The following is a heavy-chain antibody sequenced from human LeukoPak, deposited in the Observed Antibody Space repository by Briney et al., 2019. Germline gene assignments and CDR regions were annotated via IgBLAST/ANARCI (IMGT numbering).Heavy chain of an antibody. Sequence: GGSLRLSCAASGFSFSNYWMHWVRQAPGKGLVWVSRINSDGSSTTYADSVKGRFTISRDNAKNTLYLQMNSLRAEDTAVYYCARGADYAFDIWGQGTMVTVSS. CDR1: GFSFSNYW. J-gene: IGHJ3*02. CDR2: INSDGSST. CDR3: ARGADYAFDI. V-gene: IGHV3-74*01.